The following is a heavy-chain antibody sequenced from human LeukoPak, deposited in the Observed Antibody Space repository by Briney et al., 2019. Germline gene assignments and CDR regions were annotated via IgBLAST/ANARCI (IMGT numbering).Heavy chain of an antibody. D-gene: IGHD5-12*01. J-gene: IGHJ4*02. CDR1: GGTFSSYA. CDR2: IIPIFGTA. V-gene: IGHV1-69*01. Sequence: SVKVSCKASGGTFSSYAISWVRQAPGQGLEWMGGIIPIFGTANYAQKFQGRVTITADESTSTAYMELSSLRSEDTAVYYCAYLGGYEEFDSYWGQGTLVTASS. CDR3: AYLGGYEEFDSY.